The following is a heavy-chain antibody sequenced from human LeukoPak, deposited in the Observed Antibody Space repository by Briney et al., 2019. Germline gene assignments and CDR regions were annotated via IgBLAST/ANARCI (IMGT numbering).Heavy chain of an antibody. CDR1: GGSISSYY. CDR3: ARGGNSGYLKQPFDY. V-gene: IGHV4-59*01. Sequence: PSETLSLTCTVSGGSISSYYWGWIRQPPGKGLEWIGYIYYSGSTNYTPSLKSRVTISVDTSKNQFSLKLSSVTAADTAVYYCARGGNSGYLKQPFDYWGQGTLVTVSS. D-gene: IGHD5-12*01. J-gene: IGHJ4*02. CDR2: IYYSGST.